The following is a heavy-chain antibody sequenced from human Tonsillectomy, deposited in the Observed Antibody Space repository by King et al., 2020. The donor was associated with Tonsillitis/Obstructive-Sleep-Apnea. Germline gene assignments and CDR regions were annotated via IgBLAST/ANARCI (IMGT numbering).Heavy chain of an antibody. V-gene: IGHV4-39*01. J-gene: IGHJ4*02. Sequence: LPLQESGPGLVKPSETLSLTCTVSGGSISTSDYYWGWIRQSPGKGLEWIGNIYYVGTTYYNPSLKSRVTISIDTSKNQFSLRLSSVTAADTAVYYCARRVGATTGVDSWGQGTLVPVSS. D-gene: IGHD1-26*01. CDR3: ARRVGATTGVDS. CDR1: GGSISTSDYY. CDR2: IYYVGTT.